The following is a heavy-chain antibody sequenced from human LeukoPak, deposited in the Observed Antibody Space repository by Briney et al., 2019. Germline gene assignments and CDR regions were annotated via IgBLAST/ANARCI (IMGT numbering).Heavy chain of an antibody. CDR1: GVSISSSRYY. CDR2: IYYSGST. J-gene: IGHJ6*03. V-gene: IGHV4-39*07. CDR3: ARDTLPSRYDSSGYYSPGYYMDV. Sequence: PSETLSLTCNVSGVSISSSRYYWGWLRQPPGKGLEWIGSIYYSGSTNYNPSLKSRVTISVDKSKNQFSLKLSSVTAADTAVYYCARDTLPSRYDSSGYYSPGYYMDVWGKGTTVTVSS. D-gene: IGHD3-22*01.